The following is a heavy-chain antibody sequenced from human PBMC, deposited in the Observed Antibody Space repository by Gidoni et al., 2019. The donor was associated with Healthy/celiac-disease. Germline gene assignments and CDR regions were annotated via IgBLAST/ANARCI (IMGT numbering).Heavy chain of an antibody. J-gene: IGHJ4*02. V-gene: IGHV1-69*06. D-gene: IGHD6-13*01. CDR2: IIPIFGTA. Sequence: QVPLVESGAGGKKPGSSVKVSGKASGGTYSSYAISWVRQAPGQGLEWMGGIIPIFGTANYAQKFQGRVTITADKSTSTAYMELSSLRSEDTAVYYCARGYSSSWYPSYYFDYWGQGTLVTVSS. CDR1: GGTYSSYA. CDR3: ARGYSSSWYPSYYFDY.